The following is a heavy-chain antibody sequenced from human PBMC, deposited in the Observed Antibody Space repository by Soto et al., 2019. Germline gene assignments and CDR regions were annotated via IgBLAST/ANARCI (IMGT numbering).Heavy chain of an antibody. V-gene: IGHV4-59*01. CDR2: IYYSGST. CDR1: GGSISNYY. D-gene: IGHD5-18*01. Sequence: QVQLQESGPGLVKPSETLSLTCTVSGGSISNYYWSWIRQPPGKGLEWIGYIYYSGSTNYNPSLKSRVNISVDTSKNQFSLKLSSVAAGDTAMYYFARVKNAPGGGYSFGPDDAFDIWGQGTVVTVSS. J-gene: IGHJ3*02. CDR3: ARVKNAPGGGYSFGPDDAFDI.